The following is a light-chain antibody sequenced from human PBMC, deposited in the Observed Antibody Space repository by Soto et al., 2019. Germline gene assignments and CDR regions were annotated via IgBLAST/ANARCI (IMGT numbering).Light chain of an antibody. CDR1: SSNIGAGYD. Sequence: QSVLTQPPSVSGAPGQSVIISCTGSSSNIGAGYDVHWYQQLPGTAPKLLMYGNSNRPSGVPDRFSGSKSGTSASLAITGLQAEDEADYYCQSYDSSLSGSVFGGGTKLTVL. J-gene: IGLJ2*01. V-gene: IGLV1-40*01. CDR2: GNS. CDR3: QSYDSSLSGSV.